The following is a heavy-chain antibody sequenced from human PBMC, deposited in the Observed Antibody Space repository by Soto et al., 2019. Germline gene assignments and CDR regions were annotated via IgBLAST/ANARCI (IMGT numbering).Heavy chain of an antibody. CDR1: GFTSSSYA. D-gene: IGHD3-10*01. CDR2: ISGSGGST. V-gene: IGHV3-23*01. CDR3: AKVDLLLWFGETRPLYYFDY. J-gene: IGHJ4*02. Sequence: PGGSLRLSCAASGFTSSSYAMSWVLQAPWKGLEWVSAISGSGGSTYYADSVKGRFTISRDNSKNTLYLQMNSLRAEDTAVYYCAKVDLLLWFGETRPLYYFDYWGQGTLVTVSS.